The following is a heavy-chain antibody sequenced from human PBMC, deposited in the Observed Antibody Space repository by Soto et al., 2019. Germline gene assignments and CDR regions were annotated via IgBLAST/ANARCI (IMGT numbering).Heavy chain of an antibody. CDR1: GFTVSNNY. Sequence: EVQLVESGGGLIQPGGSLRLSCAVSGFTVSNNYMRWVRQAPGKGLEGVSVIYSGGYTAYGDSVKGRFTISRDNSKNTLYLKMNSRGAEATGVFYGGAQGGGGGYWGQGTLVTVSS. CDR2: IYSGGYT. J-gene: IGHJ4*02. CDR3: GAQGGGGGY. V-gene: IGHV3-53*01. D-gene: IGHD3-16*01.